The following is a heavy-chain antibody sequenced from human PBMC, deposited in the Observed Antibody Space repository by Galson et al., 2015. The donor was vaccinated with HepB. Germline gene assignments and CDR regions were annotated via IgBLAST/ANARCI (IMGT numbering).Heavy chain of an antibody. J-gene: IGHJ4*02. V-gene: IGHV3-30-3*01. D-gene: IGHD3-10*01. Sequence: SLRLSCAASGFTFSSYAMHWVRQAPGKGLEWVAVISYDGSNKYYADSVKGRFTISRDNSKNTLYLQMNSLRAEDTAVYYCARVFGRPWFGGLPDYWGQGTLVTVSS. CDR1: GFTFSSYA. CDR3: ARVFGRPWFGGLPDY. CDR2: ISYDGSNK.